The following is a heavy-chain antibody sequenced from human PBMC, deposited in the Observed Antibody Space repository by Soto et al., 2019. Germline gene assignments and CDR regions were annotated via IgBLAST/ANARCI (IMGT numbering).Heavy chain of an antibody. V-gene: IGHV3-11*01. D-gene: IGHD2-2*02. Sequence: GGSLRLSCAASGFTFSDYYMSWIRQAPGKGLEWVSYISSSGSTIYYTDSVKGRFTISRDNAKNSLYLQMNSLRAEDTAVYYCARYQLLYRVFDYWGQGTLVTVSS. J-gene: IGHJ4*02. CDR1: GFTFSDYY. CDR2: ISSSGSTI. CDR3: ARYQLLYRVFDY.